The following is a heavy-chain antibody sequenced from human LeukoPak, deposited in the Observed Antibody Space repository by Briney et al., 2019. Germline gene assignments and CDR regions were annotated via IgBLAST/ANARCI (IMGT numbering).Heavy chain of an antibody. CDR1: GFTFSSYG. CDR3: ALTSCQDCFAFDI. D-gene: IGHD2-2*01. CDR2: ISYDGSNK. J-gene: IGHJ3*02. V-gene: IGHV3-30*03. Sequence: GRSLRLSCAASGFTFSSYGMHWVRQAPGKGLEWVAVISYDGSNKYYADSVKGRFTISRDNSKNTLYLQMNSLRAEDTAVYYCALTSCQDCFAFDIWGQGTMVTVSS.